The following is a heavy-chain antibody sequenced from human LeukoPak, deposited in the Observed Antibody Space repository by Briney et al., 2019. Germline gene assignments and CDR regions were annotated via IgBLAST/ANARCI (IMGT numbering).Heavy chain of an antibody. CDR2: ISSSGSTI. Sequence: GGSLRLSCAASGLTFSDYYMSWIRQAPGKGLEWVSYISSSGSTIYYADSVKGRFTISRDNAKNSLYLQMNSLRAEDTAVYYCAKDKVYYDSSGYYSDAFDIWGQGTMVTVSS. J-gene: IGHJ3*02. CDR1: GLTFSDYY. D-gene: IGHD3-22*01. CDR3: AKDKVYYDSSGYYSDAFDI. V-gene: IGHV3-11*01.